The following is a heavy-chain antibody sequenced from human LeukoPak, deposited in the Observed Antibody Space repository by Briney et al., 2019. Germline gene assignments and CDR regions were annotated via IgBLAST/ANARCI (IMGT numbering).Heavy chain of an antibody. V-gene: IGHV4-4*02. D-gene: IGHD3-3*01. CDR3: ARDYYDFWSGYDY. CDR1: GYSISSSNW. J-gene: IGHJ4*02. CDR2: IYHSGST. Sequence: SETLSLTCTVSGYSISSSNWWSWVRQPPGKGLEWIGEIYHSGSTSYNPSLKSRVTISVDKSKNQFSLKLSSVTAADTAVYYCARDYYDFWSGYDYWGQGTLVTVSS.